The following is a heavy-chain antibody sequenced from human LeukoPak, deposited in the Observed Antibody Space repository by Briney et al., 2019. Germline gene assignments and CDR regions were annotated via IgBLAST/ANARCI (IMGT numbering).Heavy chain of an antibody. CDR2: ISGSGGST. V-gene: IGHV3-23*01. CDR3: ATSTVVRDLGAFDY. Sequence: GGSLRLSCAASGFTFSSYAMSWVRQAPGKGLEWVSAISGSGGSTYYADSVKGRFTISRDNSKNTLYLQMNSLRAEDTAVYYCATSTVVRDLGAFDYWGQGTLVTVSS. CDR1: GFTFSSYA. D-gene: IGHD4-23*01. J-gene: IGHJ4*02.